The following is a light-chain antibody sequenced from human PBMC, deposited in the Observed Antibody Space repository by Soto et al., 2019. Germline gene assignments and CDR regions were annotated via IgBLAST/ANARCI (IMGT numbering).Light chain of an antibody. V-gene: IGKV3-11*01. Sequence: VVLTQSPATLSLSPGERATLSCRASQSVSSYLAWYQQKPGQAPRLLIYDASNRATGIPARFSGSGSGTDFTLTINSLQSEDVGVYYCQQYNNWPPSTFGQGTRLEIK. CDR3: QQYNNWPPST. CDR1: QSVSSY. CDR2: DAS. J-gene: IGKJ5*01.